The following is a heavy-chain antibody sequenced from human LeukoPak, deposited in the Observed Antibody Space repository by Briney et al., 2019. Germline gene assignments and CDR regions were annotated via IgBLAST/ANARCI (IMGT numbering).Heavy chain of an antibody. CDR2: IYYSGST. V-gene: IGHV4-39*01. D-gene: IGHD2-15*01. Sequence: PSETLSLTCTVSGGSFSSSSYYWGWIRQPPGKGLEWIGSIYYSGSTYYNPSLKSRVTISVDTSKNQFSLKLSSVTAADTAVYYCARHVGYCSGGSCYGYFDYWGQGTLVTVSS. CDR3: ARHVGYCSGGSCYGYFDY. J-gene: IGHJ4*02. CDR1: GGSFSSSSYY.